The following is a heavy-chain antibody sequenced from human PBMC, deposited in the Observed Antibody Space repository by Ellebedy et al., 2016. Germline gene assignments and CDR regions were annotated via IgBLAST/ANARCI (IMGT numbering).Heavy chain of an antibody. V-gene: IGHV4-39*01. CDR2: ISHSGNA. Sequence: SETLSLXXTVSGGSITSASHYWGWIRQPPGKGLHWVGSISHSGNAYYSPSLQTRVSMSVDTSKSQFFLNLSSVTAADTAVYYCARQRDWPMAGRDIDVWGQGTTVTVSS. CDR1: GGSITSASHY. J-gene: IGHJ3*01. D-gene: IGHD2-21*01. CDR3: ARQRDWPMAGRDIDV.